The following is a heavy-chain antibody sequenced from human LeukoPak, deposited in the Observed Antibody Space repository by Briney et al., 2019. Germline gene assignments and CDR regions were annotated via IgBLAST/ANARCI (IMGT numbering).Heavy chain of an antibody. CDR3: ARHEVLGPYSSSPPFDY. D-gene: IGHD6-6*01. CDR2: IYYSGST. J-gene: IGHJ4*02. V-gene: IGHV4-39*01. CDR1: GGSISSSSYY. Sequence: PSGTLSLTCTVSGGSISSSSYYWGWIRQPPGKGLEWIGIIYYSGSTYYNPSLKSRVTISVDTSKNQFSLKLSSVTAADTAVYYCARHEVLGPYSSSPPFDYWGQGTLVTVSS.